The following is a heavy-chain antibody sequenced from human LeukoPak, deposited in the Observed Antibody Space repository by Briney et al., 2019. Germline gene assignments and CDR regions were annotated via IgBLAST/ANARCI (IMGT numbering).Heavy chain of an antibody. Sequence: PGGSLRLSCAASGFTFDDYGMSWVRQAPGKGLEWVSGINWNGGSTGYADSVKGRFTISRDNAKNSLYLQMNGLRAEDTALYYCARGGAFIAAAGFDYWGQGTLVTVSS. J-gene: IGHJ4*02. CDR1: GFTFDDYG. V-gene: IGHV3-20*04. CDR3: ARGGAFIAAAGFDY. CDR2: INWNGGST. D-gene: IGHD6-13*01.